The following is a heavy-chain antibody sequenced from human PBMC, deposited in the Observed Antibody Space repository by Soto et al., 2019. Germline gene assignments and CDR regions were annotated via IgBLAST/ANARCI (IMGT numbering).Heavy chain of an antibody. V-gene: IGHV3-74*01. CDR1: GFTFSNSW. D-gene: IGHD6-13*01. J-gene: IGHJ4*02. Sequence: PGGSLRLSCAASGFTFSNSWMHCVGHVSGKGLEWGSRINADGTSTSYANSVKGRFTISRDNAKNTLYLNTNILPAAYTVVYFCVRSLSSSPHYRGTRTLRTVFS. CDR3: VRSLSSSPHY. CDR2: INADGTST.